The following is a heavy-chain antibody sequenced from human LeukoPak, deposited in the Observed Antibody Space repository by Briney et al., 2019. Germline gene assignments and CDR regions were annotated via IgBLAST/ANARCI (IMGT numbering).Heavy chain of an antibody. J-gene: IGHJ6*03. CDR3: AKKARIQLFTYYYMDV. D-gene: IGHD5-18*01. CDR2: ISGSGGST. CDR1: EFSVGSNY. Sequence: GGSLRLSCAASEFSVGSNYMTWVRQAPGKGLEWVSAISGSGGSTYYADSVKGRFTISRDNSKNTLYLQMNSLRAEDTAVYYCAKKARIQLFTYYYMDVWGKGTTVTVSS. V-gene: IGHV3-23*01.